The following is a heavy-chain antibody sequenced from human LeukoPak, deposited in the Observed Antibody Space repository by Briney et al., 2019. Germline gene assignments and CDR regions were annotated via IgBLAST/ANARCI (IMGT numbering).Heavy chain of an antibody. CDR2: IYYSGST. Sequence: SETLSLTCTVSGGSFSSYFWSWIRQPPGKGLEWIGYIYYSGSTHYNSSLKSRVTISVDPSKNQFSLKLSSVTAADTAVYYCARQRITMVRGVINWGQGTMVTVSS. D-gene: IGHD3-10*01. V-gene: IGHV4-59*08. J-gene: IGHJ3*01. CDR3: ARQRITMVRGVIN. CDR1: GGSFSSYF.